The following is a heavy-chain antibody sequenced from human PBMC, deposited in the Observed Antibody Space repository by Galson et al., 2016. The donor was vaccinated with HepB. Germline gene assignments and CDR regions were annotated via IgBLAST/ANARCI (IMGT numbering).Heavy chain of an antibody. D-gene: IGHD2-15*01. J-gene: IGHJ4*02. CDR1: GFSFSDYN. Sequence: SLRLSCAASGFSFSDYNMSWIRQAPGKGLEWVSYISSSSRYTNYADSVKGRFIISRDNAKNSLYLQMNSLRAEDTALFYCARVVRDCSGSGCYTEHSGFDYWGQGTLVTVSS. CDR3: ARVVRDCSGSGCYTEHSGFDY. V-gene: IGHV3-11*06. CDR2: ISSSSRYT.